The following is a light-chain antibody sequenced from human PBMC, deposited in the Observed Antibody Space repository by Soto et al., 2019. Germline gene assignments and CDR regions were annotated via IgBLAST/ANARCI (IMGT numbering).Light chain of an antibody. CDR1: QTISSW. CDR3: QHYNSYSEA. CDR2: KAP. Sequence: DIQMTQSPSTLSGSVGDRVTITCRASQTISSWLAWYQQKPGKAPKLLIYKAPTLKSGVPSRFSGSGSGTEFTLTIISLQPDDFATYYCQHYNSYSEAFGQGTKVDIK. V-gene: IGKV1-5*03. J-gene: IGKJ1*01.